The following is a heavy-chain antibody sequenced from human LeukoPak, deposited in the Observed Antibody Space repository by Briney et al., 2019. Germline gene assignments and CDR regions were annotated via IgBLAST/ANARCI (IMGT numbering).Heavy chain of an antibody. CDR2: IYSGGST. V-gene: IGHV3-53*01. CDR3: ARDPASGSGSFDY. D-gene: IGHD3-10*01. J-gene: IGHJ4*02. CDR1: GLAVSSNY. Sequence: GGSLRLSCAASGLAVSSNYMNWVRQAPGKGLEWVSVIYSGGSTYYADSVKGRFTVSRDNSKNTLYLQMNSLRVEDTAVYYCARDPASGSGSFDYWGQGTLVTVSS.